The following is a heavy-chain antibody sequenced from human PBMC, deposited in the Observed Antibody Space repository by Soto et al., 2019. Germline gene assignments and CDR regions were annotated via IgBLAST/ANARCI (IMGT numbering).Heavy chain of an antibody. Sequence: SETLSLTCAVYGGSFSGYYWSWIRQPPGKGLEWIGEINHSGSTNYNPSLKSRVTISVDNSKNAVYLQMNSLRAEDTAVYYCAKQESDWNDHFDYWGQGTLVTVSS. V-gene: IGHV4-34*01. CDR2: INHSGST. CDR1: GGSFSGYY. D-gene: IGHD1-1*01. CDR3: AKQESDWNDHFDY. J-gene: IGHJ4*02.